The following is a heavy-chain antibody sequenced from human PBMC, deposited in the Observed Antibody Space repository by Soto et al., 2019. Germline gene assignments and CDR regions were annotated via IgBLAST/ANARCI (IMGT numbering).Heavy chain of an antibody. CDR1: GYTLTELS. V-gene: IGHV1-24*01. Sequence: ASVKVSCKVSGYTLTELSMHWVRQAPGKGLEWKGGFDPEDGETIYAQKFQGRVTMTEDTSTDTAYMELSSLRSEDTAVYYCAYCSGGSCYSFDYWGQGTLVTVSS. CDR2: FDPEDGET. CDR3: AYCSGGSCYSFDY. J-gene: IGHJ4*02. D-gene: IGHD2-15*01.